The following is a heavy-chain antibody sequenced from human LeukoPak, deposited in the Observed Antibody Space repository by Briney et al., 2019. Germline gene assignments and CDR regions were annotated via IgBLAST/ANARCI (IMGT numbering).Heavy chain of an antibody. CDR2: ISAYNGDT. Sequence: ASVKVSCKASGYTFSSYGISWVRQAPGQGLEWMGWISAYNGDTKYAQKVQGRVTMSTDTSTSTAYMELRSLRSDDTAVYYCARDGSYGAYFDYWGQGTLVTVSS. J-gene: IGHJ4*02. V-gene: IGHV1-18*01. CDR3: ARDGSYGAYFDY. CDR1: GYTFSSYG. D-gene: IGHD5-18*01.